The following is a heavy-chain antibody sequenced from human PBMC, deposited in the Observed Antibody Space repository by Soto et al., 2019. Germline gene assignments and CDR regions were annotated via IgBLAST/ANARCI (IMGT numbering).Heavy chain of an antibody. Sequence: QPGGSLRLSCAASGFTFSSYGMHWVRQAPGKGLEWVAVISYDGSNKYYADSVKGRFTISRDNSKNTLYLQMNSLRAEDTAVYYCAKDGYSSSWYSIVGNYYYYYGMDVWGQGTTVTVSS. CDR3: AKDGYSSSWYSIVGNYYYYYGMDV. V-gene: IGHV3-30*18. CDR1: GFTFSSYG. CDR2: ISYDGSNK. D-gene: IGHD6-13*01. J-gene: IGHJ6*02.